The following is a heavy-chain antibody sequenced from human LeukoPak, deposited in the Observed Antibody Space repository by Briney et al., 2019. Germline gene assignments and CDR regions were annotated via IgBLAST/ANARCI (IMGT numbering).Heavy chain of an antibody. D-gene: IGHD4-11*01. CDR3: ARVRIVEVTDVRRGYYNYMDV. Sequence: GSLRLSCAASGFSFSSFWINWVRQSPGKGPEWVANIKYDGSEKYYVDSVKGRFIISRDNAKNSLYLQMNSLRAEDTAIYYCARVRIVEVTDVRRGYYNYMDVWGTGTTVTVSS. CDR2: IKYDGSEK. V-gene: IGHV3-7*01. J-gene: IGHJ6*03. CDR1: GFSFSSFW.